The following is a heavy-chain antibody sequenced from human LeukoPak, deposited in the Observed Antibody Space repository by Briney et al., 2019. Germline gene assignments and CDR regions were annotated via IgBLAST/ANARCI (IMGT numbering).Heavy chain of an antibody. V-gene: IGHV1-69*13. Sequence: SVKVSCKASGGTFSSYAISWVRQAPGQGLEWMGGIIPIFGTANYAQKFQGRVTITADESTSTAYMELSSLRSEDTAVYYCARDRRGYCSGGSCQPYNWFDPWGQGTLVSVSS. J-gene: IGHJ5*02. D-gene: IGHD2-15*01. CDR1: GGTFSSYA. CDR3: ARDRRGYCSGGSCQPYNWFDP. CDR2: IIPIFGTA.